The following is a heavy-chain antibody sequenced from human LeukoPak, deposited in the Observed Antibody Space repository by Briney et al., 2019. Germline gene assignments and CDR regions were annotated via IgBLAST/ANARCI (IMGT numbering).Heavy chain of an antibody. J-gene: IGHJ3*02. D-gene: IGHD2-15*01. CDR2: MNPNSGNT. Sequence: ASVKVSCKASGYTFTSYDINWVRQATGQGLEWMGWMNPNSGNTGYAQKFQGRVTMTRNTSISTAYMELSSPRSEDTAVYYCARGPKDVVSSAFDIWGQGTMVTVSS. CDR1: GYTFTSYD. CDR3: ARGPKDVVSSAFDI. V-gene: IGHV1-8*01.